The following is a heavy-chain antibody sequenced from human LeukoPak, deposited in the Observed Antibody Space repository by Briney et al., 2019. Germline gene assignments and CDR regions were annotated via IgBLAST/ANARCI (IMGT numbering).Heavy chain of an antibody. J-gene: IGHJ4*02. V-gene: IGHV3-21*01. D-gene: IGHD5-18*01. CDR3: ARTGGYSYGCDY. CDR1: GFTFSSYS. Sequence: GGSLRLSCAASGFTFSSYSMNWVRQAPGKGLEWVSSISSSSGYIYYADSVKGRFTISRDNAKNSLYLQMNSLRAEDTAVYYCARTGGYSYGCDYWGQGTLVTVSS. CDR2: ISSSSGYI.